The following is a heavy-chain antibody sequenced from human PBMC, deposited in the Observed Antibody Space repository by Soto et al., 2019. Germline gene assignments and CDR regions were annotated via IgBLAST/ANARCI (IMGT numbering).Heavy chain of an antibody. CDR2: IKRKIEGETT. CDR1: GFTFSNAW. J-gene: IGHJ4*02. V-gene: IGHV3-15*07. Sequence: EVQLVESGGGLVKPGGSLRLSCAASGFTFSNAWMNWVRQAPGKGLEWVGRIKRKIEGETTEYASPVKDRFTISRDDSKNTMFLQMNSLETEDTGVYYCTTYSGSSPEWGQGTLVTVSS. CDR3: TTYSGSSPE. D-gene: IGHD6-13*01.